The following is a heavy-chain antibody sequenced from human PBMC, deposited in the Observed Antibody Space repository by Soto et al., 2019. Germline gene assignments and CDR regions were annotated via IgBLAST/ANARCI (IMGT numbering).Heavy chain of an antibody. J-gene: IGHJ5*01. CDR1: GFTFGTYW. CDR2: IKQDGSEK. Sequence: PGGSLRLSCAASGFTFGTYWMSWVRQAPGKRLEWVANIKQDGSEKYYMDSVKGRFTISRDNAKNSLYLQMNSLRAEDTAVYYCARGSYGSGTYYKGHWFDYWGQGTLVTVSS. CDR3: ARGSYGSGTYYKGHWFDY. D-gene: IGHD3-10*01. V-gene: IGHV3-7*01.